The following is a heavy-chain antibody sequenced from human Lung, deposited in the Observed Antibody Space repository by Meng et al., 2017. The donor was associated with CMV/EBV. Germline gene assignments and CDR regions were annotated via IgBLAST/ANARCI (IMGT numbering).Heavy chain of an antibody. V-gene: IGHV3-7*01. CDR2: IKQDGSEE. Sequence: GESXKISCAASGFTFSGYWMTWVRQAPGKGLEWVANIKQDGSEEYYVDSVKGRFTISRDNAKNTLYLQMNSLRAEDTAVYYCATDCTFGSCSHTGYYSYYYGMGVWGQGTXVNVYS. CDR3: ATDCTFGSCSHTGYYSYYYGMGV. CDR1: GFTFSGYW. D-gene: IGHD2-15*01. J-gene: IGHJ6*02.